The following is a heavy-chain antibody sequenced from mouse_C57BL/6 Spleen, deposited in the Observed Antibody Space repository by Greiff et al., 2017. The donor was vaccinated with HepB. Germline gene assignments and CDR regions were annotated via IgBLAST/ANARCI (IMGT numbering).Heavy chain of an antibody. CDR1: GYTFTEYT. CDR3: ARHEDRGDWEDYAMDY. CDR2: FYPGSGSI. J-gene: IGHJ4*01. D-gene: IGHD4-1*01. Sequence: QVQLKESGAELVKPGASVKLSCKASGYTFTEYTIHWVKQRSGQGLEWIGWFYPGSGSIKYNEKFKDKATLTADKSSSTVYMELSRLTSEDSAVYFCARHEDRGDWEDYAMDYWGQGTSVTVSS. V-gene: IGHV1-62-2*01.